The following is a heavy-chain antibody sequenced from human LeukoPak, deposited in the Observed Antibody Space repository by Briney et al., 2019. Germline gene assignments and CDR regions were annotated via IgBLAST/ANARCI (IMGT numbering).Heavy chain of an antibody. CDR1: GFTFSSYD. CDR2: IGTAGDT. D-gene: IGHD4-11*01. CDR3: ARKGSYSLGAFDI. Sequence: GGSLRLSCAASGFTFSSYDMHWVRQATGKGLEWVSGIGTAGDTYYPGSVKGRFTISRENAKNSLYLQMNSLRAGDTAVYYCARKGSYSLGAFDIWGQGTMVTVSS. V-gene: IGHV3-13*01. J-gene: IGHJ3*02.